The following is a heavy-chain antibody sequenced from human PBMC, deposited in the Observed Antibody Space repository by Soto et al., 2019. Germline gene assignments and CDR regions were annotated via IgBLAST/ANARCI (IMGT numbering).Heavy chain of an antibody. Sequence: ASETLSLTCAVYGGSFSGYYWSWIRQPPGKGLEWIGEINHSGSTNYNPSLKSRVTISVDTSKNQFSLKLSSVTAADTAVYYCARDGSSSWYDAVDYWGQGTLVTVSS. J-gene: IGHJ4*02. CDR1: GGSFSGYY. D-gene: IGHD6-13*01. V-gene: IGHV4-34*01. CDR2: INHSGST. CDR3: ARDGSSSWYDAVDY.